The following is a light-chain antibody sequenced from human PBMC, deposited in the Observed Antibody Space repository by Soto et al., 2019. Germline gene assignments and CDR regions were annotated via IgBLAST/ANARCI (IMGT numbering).Light chain of an antibody. CDR2: GAS. CDR1: QSVSSN. CDR3: QQYKDWPTT. J-gene: IGKJ1*01. Sequence: EFVLTQSPGTLSLSPGERATLSCRTSQSVSSNQLAWYQQKPGQAPRLLIYGASSRTTGIPDRFSGSGSGTEFTLTISSLQSEDFAIYYCQQYKDWPTTFGQGTKVDIK. V-gene: IGKV3D-15*01.